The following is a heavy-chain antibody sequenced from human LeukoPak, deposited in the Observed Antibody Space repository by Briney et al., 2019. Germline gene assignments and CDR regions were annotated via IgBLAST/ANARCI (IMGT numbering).Heavy chain of an antibody. J-gene: IGHJ4*02. CDR1: GYSFTSYW. CDR3: ARSRGLAVAGTKFDY. Sequence: GGSLKISCKGSGYSFTSYWIGWVRQMPGKGLEWMGIIYPDDSDTRYSPSFQGQVTISAEKSISTAYLQWSSLKASDTAMYYCARSRGLAVAGTKFDYWGQGTLVTVSS. CDR2: IYPDDSDT. D-gene: IGHD6-19*01. V-gene: IGHV5-51*01.